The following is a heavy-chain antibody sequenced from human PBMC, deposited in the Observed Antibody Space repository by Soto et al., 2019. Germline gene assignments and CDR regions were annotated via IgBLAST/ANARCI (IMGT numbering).Heavy chain of an antibody. D-gene: IGHD3-9*01. J-gene: IGHJ6*02. CDR3: AREQIPPLRYFDWLRRLPQYGMDV. V-gene: IGHV3-30-3*01. Sequence: PGGSLRLSCAASGFTVSSYAMHWVRQAPGKGLEWVAVISYDGSNKYYADSVKGRFTISRDNSKNTLYLQMNSLRAEDTAVYYCAREQIPPLRYFDWLRRLPQYGMDVWGQGTTVTVSS. CDR2: ISYDGSNK. CDR1: GFTVSSYA.